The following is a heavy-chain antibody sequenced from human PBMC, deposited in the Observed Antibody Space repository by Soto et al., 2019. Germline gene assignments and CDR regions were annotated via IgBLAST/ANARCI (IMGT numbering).Heavy chain of an antibody. J-gene: IGHJ5*02. CDR3: ARKHSLDYIRWGLDP. D-gene: IGHD4-4*01. CDR2: INPKSDGT. CDR1: GYPFSDNQ. Sequence: GSSVKVSCKASGYPFSDNQIHWLRRAPGQGLEWMGRINPKSDGTNYAQKFQGRVTMTRDTSIDTAYLELTGLTSDDTATYYCARKHSLDYIRWGLDPWGQGTLVTVS. V-gene: IGHV1-2*02.